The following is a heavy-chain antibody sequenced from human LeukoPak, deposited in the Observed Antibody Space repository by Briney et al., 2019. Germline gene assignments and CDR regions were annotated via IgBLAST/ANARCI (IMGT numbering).Heavy chain of an antibody. J-gene: IGHJ5*02. V-gene: IGHV4-39*07. CDR2: IYYSGST. CDR1: GGSISSSSYY. Sequence: SETLSLTCTVSGGSISSSSYYWGWIRQPPGKGLEWIGSIYYSGSTNYNPSLKSRVTISVDTSKNQFSLKLSSVTAADTAVYYCARENQYWFDPWGQGTLVTVSS. CDR3: ARENQYWFDP. D-gene: IGHD1-14*01.